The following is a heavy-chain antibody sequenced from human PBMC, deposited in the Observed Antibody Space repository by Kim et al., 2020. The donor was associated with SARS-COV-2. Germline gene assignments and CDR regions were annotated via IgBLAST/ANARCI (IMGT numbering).Heavy chain of an antibody. V-gene: IGHV3-21*01. CDR2: ISSSSSYI. CDR3: ARVSRLVRQLGHYFDY. D-gene: IGHD6-6*01. Sequence: GGSLRLSCAASGFTFSSYSMNWVRQAPGKGLEWVSSISSSSSYIYYADSVKGRFTISRDNAKNSLYLQMNSLRAEDTAVYYCARVSRLVRQLGHYFDYWGQGTLVTVSS. CDR1: GFTFSSYS. J-gene: IGHJ4*02.